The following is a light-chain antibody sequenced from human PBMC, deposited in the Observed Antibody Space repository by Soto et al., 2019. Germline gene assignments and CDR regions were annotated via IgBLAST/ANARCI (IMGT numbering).Light chain of an antibody. J-gene: IGLJ1*01. CDR2: EAT. CDR1: SSDIGRYNF. CDR3: TSYTITSPDV. Sequence: QSVLTQPASMSGSPGQSITISCTGTSSDIGRYNFVSWYQHHPGKAPKLIIYEATKRPSGVSYRFSGSKSGNTASLTISGLQAGDEADYYCTSYTITSPDVFGTGTKVTVL. V-gene: IGLV2-14*01.